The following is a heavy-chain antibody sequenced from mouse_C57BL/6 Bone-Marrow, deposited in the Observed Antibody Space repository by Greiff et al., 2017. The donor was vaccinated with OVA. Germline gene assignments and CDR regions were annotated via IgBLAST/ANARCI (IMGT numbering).Heavy chain of an antibody. CDR2: ISDGGSYT. CDR3: ARDPFITTVVAPYWYFDV. Sequence: EVKLQESGGGLVKPGGSLKLSCAASGFTLSSYAMSWVRQTPEKRLEWVATISDGGSYTYYPDNVKGRFTISRDNAKNNLYLQMSHLKSEDTAMYYCARDPFITTVVAPYWYFDVWGTGTTVTVSS. CDR1: GFTLSSYA. J-gene: IGHJ1*03. V-gene: IGHV5-4*01. D-gene: IGHD1-1*01.